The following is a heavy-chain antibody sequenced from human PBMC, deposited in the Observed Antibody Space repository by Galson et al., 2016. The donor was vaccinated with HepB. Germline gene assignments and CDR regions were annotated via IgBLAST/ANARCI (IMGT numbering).Heavy chain of an antibody. V-gene: IGHV3-53*01. Sequence: SLRLSCAVSGLTVSGDYMSWVRQAPGKGLEWVSVLYRDGSTYYADSVEGRFTISRDNSRNTLYLQMNSLRAEDTAMYYCGGHGGHSAWGQGTLVTVSS. CDR3: GGHGGHSA. D-gene: IGHD2-15*01. J-gene: IGHJ4*02. CDR2: LYRDGST. CDR1: GLTVSGDY.